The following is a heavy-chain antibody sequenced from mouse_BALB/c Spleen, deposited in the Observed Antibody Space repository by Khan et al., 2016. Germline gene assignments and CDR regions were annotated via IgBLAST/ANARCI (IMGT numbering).Heavy chain of an antibody. CDR2: IYPGDGDT. CDR3: ASYYGSSYDYFDY. Sequence: QVQLQQPGAELARPGASVKLSCKASGYTFTSYWMQWVKQRPGQGLEWIGAIYPGDGDTRYTQKFKGKATLTADNSSSTAYMQLSSLASEYSEVYYCASYYGSSYDYFDYWGQGTTLTVSS. J-gene: IGHJ2*01. D-gene: IGHD1-1*01. CDR1: GYTFTSYW. V-gene: IGHV1-87*01.